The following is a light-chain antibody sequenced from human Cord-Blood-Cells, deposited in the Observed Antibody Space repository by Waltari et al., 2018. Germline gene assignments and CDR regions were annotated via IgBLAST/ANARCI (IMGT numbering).Light chain of an antibody. CDR2: DAS. CDR1: QSVSSY. V-gene: IGKV3-11*01. CDR3: QQRSNWPLT. Sequence: EIVLTQSPATLSFAPGARATLSSRASQSVSSYLAWYQQKPGKAPRLLIYDASNMATGIPARFSGSGSGTDFTLTISSLEPEDFAVYYCQQRSNWPLTFGGGTKVEIK. J-gene: IGKJ4*01.